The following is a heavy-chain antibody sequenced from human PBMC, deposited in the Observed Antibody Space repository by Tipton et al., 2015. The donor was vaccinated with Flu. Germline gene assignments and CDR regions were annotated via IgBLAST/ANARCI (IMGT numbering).Heavy chain of an antibody. Sequence: LRLSCIVSGDYISDYYWNWIRQSPGGGLEWLGYILHTGKTNQNPSLKSRLTVSVDTSRNQFSLTLNSVTAADTAVYFCARGNWGGAFDTWGQGTMVTVSS. CDR2: ILHTGKT. V-gene: IGHV4-59*01. CDR3: ARGNWGGAFDT. D-gene: IGHD7-27*01. CDR1: GDYISDYY. J-gene: IGHJ3*02.